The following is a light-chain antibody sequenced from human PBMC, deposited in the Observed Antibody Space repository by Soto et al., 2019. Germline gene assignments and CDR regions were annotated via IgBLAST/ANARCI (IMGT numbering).Light chain of an antibody. J-gene: IGLJ2*01. CDR3: AAWDDRMNGVI. V-gene: IGLV1-44*01. CDR1: SSNIGSNT. CDR2: ANN. Sequence: QSVLTQPPSASGTPGQRVTISCSGGSSNIGSNTINWYQQLPGTAPKLLLYANNQRPSGVPDRFSGSKSGTSASLAISGRQSEDESEYYCAAWDDRMNGVIFGGGTKVTVL.